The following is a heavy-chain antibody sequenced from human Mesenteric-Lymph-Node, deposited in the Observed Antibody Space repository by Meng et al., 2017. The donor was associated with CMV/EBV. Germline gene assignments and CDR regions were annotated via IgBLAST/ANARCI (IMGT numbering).Heavy chain of an antibody. CDR3: ARGDNDY. CDR2: INTNTGHA. CDR1: GYTFTRYS. J-gene: IGHJ4*02. V-gene: IGHV7-4-1*02. Sequence: SVKVSCKACGYTFTRYSMNWVRQAPGQGLEWMGWINTNTGHATYAQGFTGRFVLSLDSSVSTAFLQISSLKAEDTAVYYCARGDNDYWGQGTLVTVSS.